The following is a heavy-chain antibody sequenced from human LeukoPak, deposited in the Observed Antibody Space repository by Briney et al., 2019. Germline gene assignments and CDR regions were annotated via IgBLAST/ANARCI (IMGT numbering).Heavy chain of an antibody. CDR1: AFRFSNYP. CDR3: AREGSVVVPAAYLDY. J-gene: IGHJ4*02. CDR2: ISYDGRDK. D-gene: IGHD2-2*01. Sequence: GSLRLSCVASAFRFSNYPMHWVRQAPGKGLEWVAVISYDGRDKYYTDSVKGRFTISRDNSKNTLYLQMNSLRAEDTAVYYCAREGSVVVPAAYLDYWGQGTLVTVSS. V-gene: IGHV3-30*04.